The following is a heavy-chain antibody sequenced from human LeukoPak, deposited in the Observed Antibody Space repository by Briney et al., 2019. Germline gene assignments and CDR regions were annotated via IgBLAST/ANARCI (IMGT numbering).Heavy chain of an antibody. CDR3: AKASTSYSSRV. D-gene: IGHD6-13*01. J-gene: IGHJ3*01. V-gene: IGHV3-43*01. Sequence: GGSLRLSCAASGFTFDDYTMHWVRQSPGKGLEWVSLISWDGGSTYYADSVKGRFTISRDNSKNTLYLQMNSLRAEDTAVYYCAKASTSYSSRVWGQGTMVTVSS. CDR1: GFTFDDYT. CDR2: ISWDGGST.